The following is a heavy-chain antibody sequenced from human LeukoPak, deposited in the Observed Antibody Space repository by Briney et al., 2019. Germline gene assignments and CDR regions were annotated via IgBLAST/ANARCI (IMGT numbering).Heavy chain of an antibody. D-gene: IGHD3-10*01. V-gene: IGHV4-39*01. J-gene: IGHJ6*03. CDR2: IHYSGSM. CDR1: GGSISSSTYF. CDR3: ARQLYASGSYYAPIDV. Sequence: SETLSLTCTVSGGSISSSTYFWGWIRQPPGKGLEWIGSIHYSGSMYFNPSLKSRVTIDTSNNQFSLRLTSVTAADTALYFCARQLYASGSYYAPIDVWGKGTTVTISS.